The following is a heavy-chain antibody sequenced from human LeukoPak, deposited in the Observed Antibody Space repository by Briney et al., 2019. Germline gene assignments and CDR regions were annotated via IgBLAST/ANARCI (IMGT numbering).Heavy chain of an antibody. CDR3: ASWSVVAGPRDY. J-gene: IGHJ4*02. D-gene: IGHD6-19*01. CDR1: GFTFSSYS. CDR2: ISSSSSYI. V-gene: IGHV3-21*01. Sequence: GGSLRLSCAASGFTFSSYSMNWVRQAPGKGLEWVSSISSSSSYIYYADSVKGRFTISRDNAKNSLYLQMNSLRAEDTAVYYCASWSVVAGPRDYWGQGTLVTVSS.